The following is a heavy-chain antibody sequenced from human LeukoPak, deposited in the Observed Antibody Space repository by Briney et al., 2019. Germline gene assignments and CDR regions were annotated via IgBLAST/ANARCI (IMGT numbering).Heavy chain of an antibody. V-gene: IGHV4-4*07. Sequence: SETLSLTCTVSGGSISSYYWSWIRQPAGKGLEWIRRIYTSGSTNYNPSLKSRVTMSVDTSKNQFSLKLSSVTAADTAVYYCARGLWFGELPGDAFDIWGQGTMVTVSS. CDR1: GGSISSYY. CDR2: IYTSGST. CDR3: ARGLWFGELPGDAFDI. D-gene: IGHD3-10*01. J-gene: IGHJ3*02.